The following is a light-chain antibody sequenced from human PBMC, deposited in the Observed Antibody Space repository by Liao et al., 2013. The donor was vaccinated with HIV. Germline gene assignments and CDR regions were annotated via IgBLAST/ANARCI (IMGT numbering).Light chain of an antibody. CDR3: QVWDSSSDPVV. CDR1: KLGDKY. V-gene: IGLV3-1*01. J-gene: IGLJ2*01. Sequence: SYELTQPPSVSVSPGQTASITCSGDKLGDKYACWYQQKPGQSPVLVIYXDNKRPSGIPERFSGSKSGNTATLTISGTQAMDEADYYCQVWDSSSDPVVFGGGTKLTVL. CDR2: XDN.